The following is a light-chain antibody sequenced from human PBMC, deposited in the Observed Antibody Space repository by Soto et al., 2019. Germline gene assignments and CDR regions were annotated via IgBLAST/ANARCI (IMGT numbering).Light chain of an antibody. V-gene: IGKV1-12*01. CDR3: QHANSFPIT. Sequence: DIQMTQSPSSVSASVGDRVTITCRASRGISIWLAWYQQKPGNAPKLLIYAASSLQSGVPSGFSGGGSGTDVTLTISSLQPEDFATYYCQHANSFPITFGQGTRLEIK. CDR1: RGISIW. J-gene: IGKJ5*01. CDR2: AAS.